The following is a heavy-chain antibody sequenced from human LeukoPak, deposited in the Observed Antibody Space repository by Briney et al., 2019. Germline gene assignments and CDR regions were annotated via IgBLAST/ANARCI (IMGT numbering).Heavy chain of an antibody. CDR3: ARQIPGDTYYYYGMDV. CDR2: IYYSGST. V-gene: IGHV4-39*01. D-gene: IGHD4-17*01. Sequence: SETLSLTCTVSGGSISSSSYYWGWIRQPPGKGLEWIGSIYYSGSTYYNPSLKSRVTISVDTSKNQFSLKLSSVTAADTAVYYCARQIPGDTYYYYGMDVWGQGTTVTVSS. J-gene: IGHJ6*02. CDR1: GGSISSSSYY.